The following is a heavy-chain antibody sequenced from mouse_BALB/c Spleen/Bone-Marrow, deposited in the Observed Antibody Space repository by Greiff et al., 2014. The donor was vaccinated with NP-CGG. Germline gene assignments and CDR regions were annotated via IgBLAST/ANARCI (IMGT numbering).Heavy chain of an antibody. Sequence: LVESGAELAKPGASVKMSCKASGYTFTNYWMHWVKQRPGQGLEWIGYINPITGYTEYNQKFKDKATLTADKSSSTAYMQLSSLTSEDSAVYYCARGYQRILAYWGQGTLVTVSA. CDR3: ARGYQRILAY. CDR1: GYTFTNYW. V-gene: IGHV1-7*01. J-gene: IGHJ3*01. CDR2: INPITGYT.